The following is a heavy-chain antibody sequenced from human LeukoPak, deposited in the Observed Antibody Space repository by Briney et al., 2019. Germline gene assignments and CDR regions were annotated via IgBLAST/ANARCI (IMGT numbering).Heavy chain of an antibody. Sequence: PGGSLRLSCAASGFTFSSYAMHWVRQAPGKGLEWVAVISYDGSNKYYADSVKGRFTISRDNSKNTLYLQMNSLRADDTAMYYCATGDALAVWGRGTMVTVSS. CDR3: ATGDALAV. CDR2: ISYDGSNK. V-gene: IGHV3-30-3*01. J-gene: IGHJ3*01. CDR1: GFTFSSYA.